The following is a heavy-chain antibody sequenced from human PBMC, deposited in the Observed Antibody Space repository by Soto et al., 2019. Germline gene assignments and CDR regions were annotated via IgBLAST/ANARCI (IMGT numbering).Heavy chain of an antibody. CDR3: ARSHYTYGLLIDY. J-gene: IGHJ4*02. CDR1: GDSITTNGYY. V-gene: IGHV4-39*01. CDR2: VYWTGST. D-gene: IGHD3-10*01. Sequence: SETLSLTCSVSGDSITTNGYYWGWIRQPPGKGLQWIGNVYWTGSTFSHPSLTSRVFISVGTSKNEFSLRLTSVTAADTAVYYCARSHYTYGLLIDYWGPGTRVTVSS.